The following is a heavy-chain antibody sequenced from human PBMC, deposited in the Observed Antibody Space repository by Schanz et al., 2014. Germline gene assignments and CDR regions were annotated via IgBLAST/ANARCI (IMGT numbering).Heavy chain of an antibody. CDR1: GFTFSSYA. D-gene: IGHD6-6*01. J-gene: IGHJ6*02. V-gene: IGHV3-23*01. CDR3: ARTNIAARRPRGDYYYGMDV. Sequence: EVQVLESGGGLVQPGGSLRLSCAASGFTFSSYAMSWVRQAPGKGLEWVSTISDSGSSTYYADSVKGRFTISRDKSKNTPYLQMNRLRAEATAVYYCARTNIAARRPRGDYYYGMDVWGQGTTVTVSS. CDR2: ISDSGSST.